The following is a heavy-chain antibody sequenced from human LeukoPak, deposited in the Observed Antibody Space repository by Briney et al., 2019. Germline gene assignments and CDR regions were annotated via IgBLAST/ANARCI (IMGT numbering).Heavy chain of an antibody. J-gene: IGHJ4*02. Sequence: PGGALRLSCAASGLTFSNYAMHWVGQAPGKGREGVAAISYDATIEHYADSVKGRFTISRDNSKNTLYLQMTSLRTEDTAVYYCPRFRNVRRGSHGYFFHYWARGTLVPVSS. CDR2: ISYDATIE. CDR3: PRFRNVRRGSHGYFFHY. CDR1: GLTFSNYA. V-gene: IGHV3-30*04. D-gene: IGHD5-12*01.